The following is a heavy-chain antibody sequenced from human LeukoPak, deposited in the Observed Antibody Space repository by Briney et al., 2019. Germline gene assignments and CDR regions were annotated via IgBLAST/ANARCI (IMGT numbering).Heavy chain of an antibody. CDR1: GGSISSSSYY. CDR3: ARVGYSYGFL. Sequence: SETLSLTCTVSGGSISSSSYYWGWIRQPPGKGLEWIGSIYYSGSTYYNPSLKSRVTISVDTSKNQFSLKLSSVTAADTAVYYCARVGYSYGFLWGQGTLVTVSS. D-gene: IGHD5-18*01. CDR2: IYYSGST. J-gene: IGHJ4*02. V-gene: IGHV4-39*07.